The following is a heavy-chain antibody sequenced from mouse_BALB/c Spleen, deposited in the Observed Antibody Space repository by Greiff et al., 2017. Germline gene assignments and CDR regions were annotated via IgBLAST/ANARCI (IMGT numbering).Heavy chain of an antibody. Sequence: EVKLVESGGGLVKLGGSLKLSCAASGFTFSSYYMSWVRQTPEKRLELVAAINSNGGSTYYPDTVKGRFTISRDNAKNTLYLQMSSLKSEDTALYYCARHGTYGNFFDYWGQGTTLTVSS. D-gene: IGHD2-10*02. CDR1: GFTFSSYY. CDR3: ARHGTYGNFFDY. V-gene: IGHV5-6-2*01. CDR2: INSNGGST. J-gene: IGHJ2*01.